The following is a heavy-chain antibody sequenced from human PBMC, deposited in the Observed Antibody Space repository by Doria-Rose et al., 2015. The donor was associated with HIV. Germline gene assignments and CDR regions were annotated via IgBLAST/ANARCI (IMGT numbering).Heavy chain of an antibody. V-gene: IGHV2-26*01. J-gene: IGHJ4*02. CDR2: ILSDDER. CDR3: ARIKSSRWYHKYYFDF. Sequence: QITLKESGPVLVKPTETLTLTCTVSGVSLSSPGMGVSWIRQPPGKALEWLANILSDDERPYKPSLKSRLTISRSTSKSQVVLTMTDMDPVDTATYYCARIKSSRWYHKYYFDFWGQGTLVIVSA. D-gene: IGHD6-13*01. CDR1: GVSLSSPGMG.